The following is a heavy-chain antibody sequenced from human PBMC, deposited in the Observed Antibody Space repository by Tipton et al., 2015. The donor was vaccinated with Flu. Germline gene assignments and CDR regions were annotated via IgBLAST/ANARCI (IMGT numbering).Heavy chain of an antibody. D-gene: IGHD2-2*02. Sequence: TLSLTCTVSGGSISSYYWSWIRQPAGKGLEWIGRIYTSGSTNYNPSLKSRVTMSVDTSKNQFSLKLSSVTAAGTAVYYCARGRPYCSSTSCYTGYFDYWGQGTLVTVSS. CDR1: GGSISSYY. CDR3: ARGRPYCSSTSCYTGYFDY. V-gene: IGHV4-4*07. CDR2: IYTSGST. J-gene: IGHJ4*02.